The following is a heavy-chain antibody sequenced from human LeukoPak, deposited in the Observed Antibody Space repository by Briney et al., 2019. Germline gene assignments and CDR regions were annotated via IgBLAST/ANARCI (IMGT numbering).Heavy chain of an antibody. V-gene: IGHV3-74*01. J-gene: IGHJ4*02. CDR1: GFTFSKYW. D-gene: IGHD6-19*01. CDR2: INTDGTVT. CDR3: ATKQWLAPPPDS. Sequence: GGALRLSCAASGFTFSKYWRLWVRQAPGKGLESVSRINTDGTVTTYADSVKGRFTVSRDNADNTMFLQMNSVRDEDTAVYYCATKQWLAPPPDSWGQGTPVTVSS.